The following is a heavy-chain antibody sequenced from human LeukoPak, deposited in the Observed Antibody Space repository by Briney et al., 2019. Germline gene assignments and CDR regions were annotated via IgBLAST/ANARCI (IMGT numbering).Heavy chain of an antibody. J-gene: IGHJ4*02. D-gene: IGHD3-10*01. CDR2: IYYSGNT. Sequence: SETLSLTCTVSGGSISSYYWSWIRQPPGRGLEYIGWIYYSGNTKYNPSLESRVTISLDTPKNQFSLKLTSVTAADTAVYYCARHYGAGTYPLDYWGQGTLVTVSS. V-gene: IGHV4-59*08. CDR1: GGSISSYY. CDR3: ARHYGAGTYPLDY.